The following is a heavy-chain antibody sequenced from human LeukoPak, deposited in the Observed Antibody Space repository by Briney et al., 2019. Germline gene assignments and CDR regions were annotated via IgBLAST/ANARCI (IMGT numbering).Heavy chain of an antibody. CDR1: GFTFSSYA. Sequence: GGSLRLSCAASGFTFSSYAMSWVRQAPGKGLEWVSGISGSASSTYYADSVKGRFTISRDNSKNTLYLQMNSLRAEDTAVYYCARDELTIAPYYFDYWGQGTLVTVSS. J-gene: IGHJ4*02. V-gene: IGHV3-23*01. CDR3: ARDELTIAPYYFDY. CDR2: ISGSASST. D-gene: IGHD3-10*01.